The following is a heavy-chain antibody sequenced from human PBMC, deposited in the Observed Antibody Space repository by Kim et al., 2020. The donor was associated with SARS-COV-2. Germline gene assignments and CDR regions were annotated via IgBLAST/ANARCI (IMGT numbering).Heavy chain of an antibody. CDR3: ARLETAGQYYYYYGMDV. Sequence: GGSLRLSCAASGFTFSSYSMNWVRQAPGKGLEWVSSISSSSSYIYYADSVKGRFTISRDNAKNSLYLQMNSLRAEDTAVYYCARLETAGQYYYYYGMDVWGQGTTVTVSS. J-gene: IGHJ6*02. CDR2: ISSSSSYI. CDR1: GFTFSSYS. V-gene: IGHV3-21*01. D-gene: IGHD6-13*01.